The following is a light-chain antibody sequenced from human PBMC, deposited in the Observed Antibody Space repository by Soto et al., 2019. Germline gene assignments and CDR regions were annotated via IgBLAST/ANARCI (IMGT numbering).Light chain of an antibody. V-gene: IGLV2-23*02. CDR3: WSYAGSFTYV. CDR1: SSDVGSYTL. Sequence: QSALTQPASVSGSPGQSITISCTGSSSDVGSYTLVSWYQQHPGKVPKLMIYEVSKRPSGVSVRLSGSRSGNTASLTISWLQAEDEADYFCWSYAGSFTYVFGTGTKGTVL. CDR2: EVS. J-gene: IGLJ1*01.